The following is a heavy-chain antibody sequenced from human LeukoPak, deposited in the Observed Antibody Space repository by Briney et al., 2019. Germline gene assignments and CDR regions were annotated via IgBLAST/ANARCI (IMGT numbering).Heavy chain of an antibody. J-gene: IGHJ4*02. CDR1: GFTFRSYS. CDR3: ARERGDVIAGFDF. Sequence: GGSLRLSCAASGFTFRSYSMNWVRQAPGKGLQWVSSISSSSTYIYYADSVKGRFTISRDNAKNSLYLQMNSLRAEDTAVYYCARERGDVIAGFDFWGQGTLVTVSS. V-gene: IGHV3-21*01. CDR2: ISSSSTYI. D-gene: IGHD3-10*01.